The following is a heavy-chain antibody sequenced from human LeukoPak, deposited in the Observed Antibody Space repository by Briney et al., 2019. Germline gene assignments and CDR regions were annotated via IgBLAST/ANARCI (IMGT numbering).Heavy chain of an antibody. CDR2: IYYSGST. V-gene: IGHV4-59*01. J-gene: IGHJ6*03. D-gene: IGHD5-18*01. CDR1: GGSISSYY. Sequence: SETLSLTCTVSGGSISSYYWSWIRQPPGKGLEWIGYIYYSGSTNYNPSLKSRVTISVDTSKNQFSLKLSSVTAADTAVYYCARERVEYSYGYGYYYYYMDVWGKGTTVTISS. CDR3: ARERVEYSYGYGYYYYYMDV.